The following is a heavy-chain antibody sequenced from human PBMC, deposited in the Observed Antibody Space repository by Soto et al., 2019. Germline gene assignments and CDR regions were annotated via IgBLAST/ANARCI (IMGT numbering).Heavy chain of an antibody. J-gene: IGHJ4*02. CDR3: ASERSAQYFDF. D-gene: IGHD1-26*01. Sequence: QVQLVQSGTVVQRRGSSVKVSGQASGGTFSSHGMAWVRQAPGQGLEWMGGIIPTFGTPTYAPKFQGRVTITADKSTNTAYKELSSLRSEDTAVYYCASERSAQYFDFWGQGTLITVSS. CDR1: GGTFSSHG. CDR2: IIPTFGTP. V-gene: IGHV1-69*06.